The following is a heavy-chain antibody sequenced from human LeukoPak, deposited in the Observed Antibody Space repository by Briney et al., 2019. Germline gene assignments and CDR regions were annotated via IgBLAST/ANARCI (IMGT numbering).Heavy chain of an antibody. CDR2: INYSGST. J-gene: IGHJ4*02. CDR1: GGSISISNYY. D-gene: IGHD2-15*01. V-gene: IGHV4-39*07. Sequence: SETLSLTCTVSGGSISISNYYWAWMRQPPGKGLEWIASINYSGSTYYNPSLRSRVTTSVDTSKNQFSLKLSSVTAADTAVYYCARDSKGYCSGGSCYLDYWGQGTLVTVSS. CDR3: ARDSKGYCSGGSCYLDY.